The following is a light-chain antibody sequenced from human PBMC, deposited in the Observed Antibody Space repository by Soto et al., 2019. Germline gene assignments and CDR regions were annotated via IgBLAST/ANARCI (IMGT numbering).Light chain of an antibody. V-gene: IGKV3-20*01. Sequence: EIVVTQSPRTLSLSPGERATLSCMASQTVTRSYLAWYQHKPGQAPRRLISGISRRAPGIPDRFSGDGSGTDFTLTISRLEPEDYAVYYCHQYDGSPITFGQGTRLEIK. CDR2: GIS. CDR3: HQYDGSPIT. J-gene: IGKJ5*01. CDR1: QTVTRSY.